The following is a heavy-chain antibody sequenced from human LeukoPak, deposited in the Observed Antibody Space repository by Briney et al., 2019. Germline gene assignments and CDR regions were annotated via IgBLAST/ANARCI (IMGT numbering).Heavy chain of an antibody. D-gene: IGHD3-9*01. CDR2: ISSNGGST. J-gene: IGHJ4*02. V-gene: IGHV3-64D*06. CDR3: VKDYDILTGYFDY. Sequence: GGSLRLSCSASGFTFSSYAMHWVRQAPGKGLEYVSAISSNGGSTYYADSVKGRFTTSRDNSKNTLYLQMSSLRAEDTAVYYCVKDYDILTGYFDYWGQGTLVTVSS. CDR1: GFTFSSYA.